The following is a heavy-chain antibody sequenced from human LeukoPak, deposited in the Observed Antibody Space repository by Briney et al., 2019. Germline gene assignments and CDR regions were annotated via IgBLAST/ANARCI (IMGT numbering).Heavy chain of an antibody. D-gene: IGHD2-2*02. Sequence: GGSLRLSCAAAAITFSSNWLSWVRQAPGKGLEWVANIKPDGSEKYYVDSVKGRFTISRDNAKNSLYLQMNSLRADDSAVYYCARDGCTSTSCYTRGDVWGKGTMVTVSS. CDR2: IKPDGSEK. CDR3: ARDGCTSTSCYTRGDV. CDR1: AITFSSNW. V-gene: IGHV3-7*01. J-gene: IGHJ6*03.